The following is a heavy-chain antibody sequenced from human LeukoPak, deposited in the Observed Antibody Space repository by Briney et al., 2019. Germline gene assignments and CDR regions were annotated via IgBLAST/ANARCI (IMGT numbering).Heavy chain of an antibody. J-gene: IGHJ4*02. CDR1: GFTFSSYW. V-gene: IGHV3-21*01. CDR2: ISSGSSYI. CDR3: ATDIPYYYGSGSYYLPDY. Sequence: GGSLRLSCAASGFTFSSYWMSWVRQAPGKGLEWVSSISSGSSYIYYADSVKGRFTISRDNAKNSLYLQMNSLRAEDTAVYYCATDIPYYYGSGSYYLPDYWGQGTLVTVSS. D-gene: IGHD3-10*01.